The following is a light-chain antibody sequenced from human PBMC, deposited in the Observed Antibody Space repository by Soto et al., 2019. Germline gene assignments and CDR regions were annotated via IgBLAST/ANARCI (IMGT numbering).Light chain of an antibody. V-gene: IGLV2-14*01. CDR1: TSDVGGYNY. CDR2: DVS. Sequence: QSVLTQPASVSGSPGKSITSPCPGPTSDVGGYNYVSCYQQHPGKAPKLMIYDVSNRPSGVSNRFSGSKSGNTASLTISGLQAEDEADYYCSSYTSSSTLLVVFGGGTKLTVL. J-gene: IGLJ2*01. CDR3: SSYTSSSTLLVV.